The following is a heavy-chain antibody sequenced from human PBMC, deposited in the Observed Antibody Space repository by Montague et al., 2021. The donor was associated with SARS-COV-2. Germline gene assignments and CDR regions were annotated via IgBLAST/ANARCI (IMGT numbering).Heavy chain of an antibody. CDR1: GTSFSTYY. CDR3: ARLRDGVVPSPILGVGPYDSYYDMDV. V-gene: IGHV4-34*01. Sequence: SETLSLTCAVHGTSFSTYYWNWIRQPPGKGLEWIGEINHGGSTKYNPSLKSRVTISADTSKNQFSLKLTSVAAADTAVYYCARLRDGVVPSPILGVGPYDSYYDMDVWGKGTTVTVSS. D-gene: IGHD3-10*01. CDR2: INHGGST. J-gene: IGHJ6*03.